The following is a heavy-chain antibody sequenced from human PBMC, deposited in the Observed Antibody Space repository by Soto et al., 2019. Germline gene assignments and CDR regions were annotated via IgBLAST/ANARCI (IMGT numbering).Heavy chain of an antibody. Sequence: PSETLSLTCAVYGGSFSSSSYYWGWIRQPPGKGLEWIGSIYYSGSTYYNPSLKSRVTISVDTSKNQFSLKLSSVTAADTAVYYCARRQSSSWYGLWGQGTLVTVS. CDR1: GGSFSSSSYY. V-gene: IGHV4-39*01. CDR3: ARRQSSSWYGL. CDR2: IYYSGST. D-gene: IGHD6-13*01. J-gene: IGHJ4*02.